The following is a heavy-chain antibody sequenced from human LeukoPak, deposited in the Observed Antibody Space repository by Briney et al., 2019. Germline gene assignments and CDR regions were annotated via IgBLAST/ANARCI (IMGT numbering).Heavy chain of an antibody. CDR1: GFTFSTYA. J-gene: IGHJ3*02. CDR3: ARDFRHRPWELLRRGAFDI. D-gene: IGHD1-26*01. Sequence: PGGSLRLSCAASGFTFSTYAMTWVRQAPGKGLEWVSLISGTGGSTYYADSVKGRFTISRDNSKNTLYLQMNSLRAEDTAVYYCARDFRHRPWELLRRGAFDIWGQGTMVTVSS. V-gene: IGHV3-23*01. CDR2: ISGTGGST.